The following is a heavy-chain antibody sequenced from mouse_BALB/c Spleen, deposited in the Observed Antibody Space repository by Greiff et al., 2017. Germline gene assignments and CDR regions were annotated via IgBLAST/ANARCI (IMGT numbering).Heavy chain of an antibody. V-gene: IGHV2-2*02. CDR1: GFSFTGYG. CDR3: ARPYGNCAMDD. Sequence: VQLQQSGPGLVQPSQSLSITCTASGFSFTGYGVHWVRQSPGKGLEWLGVIWSGGSTDYNAAFISRLSISKDNSKCHVFFKMNSLQANDTAIYYCARPYGNCAMDDWGQGTSVTVSS. D-gene: IGHD2-1*01. CDR2: IWSGGST. J-gene: IGHJ4*01.